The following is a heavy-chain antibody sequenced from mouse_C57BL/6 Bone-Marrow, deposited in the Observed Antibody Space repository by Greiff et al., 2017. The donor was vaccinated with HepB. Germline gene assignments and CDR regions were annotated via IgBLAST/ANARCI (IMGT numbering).Heavy chain of an antibody. D-gene: IGHD1-1*01. J-gene: IGHJ2*01. CDR1: GFTFSSYA. Sequence: EVQGVESGGGLVKPGGSLKLSCAASGFTFSSYAMYWVRQTPEKRLEWVATISDGGSYTYYPDNVKSRFTISRDNAKNNLYLQMSHLKSEDTAMYYYAREEYYGGSPDYFDYWGQGTTLTVSS. CDR2: ISDGGSYT. CDR3: AREEYYGGSPDYFDY. V-gene: IGHV5-4*01.